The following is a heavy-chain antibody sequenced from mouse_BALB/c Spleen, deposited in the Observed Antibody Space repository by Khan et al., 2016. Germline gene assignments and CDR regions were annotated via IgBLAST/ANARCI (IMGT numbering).Heavy chain of an antibody. J-gene: IGHJ2*01. D-gene: IGHD2-14*01. CDR2: ISYSGRT. CDR1: GYSITSDYA. V-gene: IGHV3-2*02. Sequence: EAQLQESGPGQVKPSQSLSLTCTVIGYSITSDYAWNWIRQFPGNKLEWMGYISYSGRTSYHPSLKSRISITRDTSKNQFFLQLNSVTTEDTATYYLSRWVRRVYFDYLGQGTTLTVSS. CDR3: SRWVRRVYFDY.